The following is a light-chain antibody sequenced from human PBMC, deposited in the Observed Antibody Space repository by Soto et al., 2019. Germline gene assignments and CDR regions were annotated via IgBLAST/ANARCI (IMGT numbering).Light chain of an antibody. Sequence: EIVLTQSPATLSLSPGERATLSCRASQSVSSYLAWYQQKPGQAPRLLIYDASNTATGIPARFSGSGSGTDFTLTISSLEPEDFAVYYCQQRSNWPPLTFGPGTKVDIK. J-gene: IGKJ3*01. CDR2: DAS. CDR3: QQRSNWPPLT. V-gene: IGKV3-11*01. CDR1: QSVSSY.